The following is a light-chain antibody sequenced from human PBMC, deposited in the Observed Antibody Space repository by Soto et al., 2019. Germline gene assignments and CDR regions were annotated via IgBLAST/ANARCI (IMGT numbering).Light chain of an antibody. V-gene: IGLV1-44*01. J-gene: IGLJ3*02. Sequence: QSVLTQPPSASGTPGQRVTISCSGTRSNIGSNPVQWYLQLPGTAPKLLIYRDNQRPSGVPDRFSGSKSGTSASLAISGLQSDDEADYHCATWDDGLYGPVFGGGTQLTVL. CDR1: RSNIGSNP. CDR3: ATWDDGLYGPV. CDR2: RDN.